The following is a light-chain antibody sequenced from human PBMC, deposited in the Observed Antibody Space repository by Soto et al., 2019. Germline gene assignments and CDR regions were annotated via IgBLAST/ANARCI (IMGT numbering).Light chain of an antibody. Sequence: QSALTQPASVSGSPGQSITISCTGTSSDVGGYNYVSWYQQHPGKAPKLMIYEVSNRPSGVSNRFSGSKSGNTASLTISGLQAEDEADYYCAAWDHSLNGWVFGGGTKLTVL. V-gene: IGLV2-14*01. CDR2: EVS. CDR1: SSDVGGYNY. J-gene: IGLJ3*02. CDR3: AAWDHSLNGWV.